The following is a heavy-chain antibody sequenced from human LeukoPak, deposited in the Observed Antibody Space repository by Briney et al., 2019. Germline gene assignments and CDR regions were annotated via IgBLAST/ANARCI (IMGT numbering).Heavy chain of an antibody. CDR1: GGSFSGYY. D-gene: IGHD3-22*01. J-gene: IGHJ4*02. CDR3: AGGYYYVWAY. Sequence: SETLSLTCAVYGGSFSGYYWSWIRQPPGKGLEWIGEINHSGSTNYNPSLKSRVTISVDTSKNQFSLKLSSVTAADTAVYYCAGGYYYVWAYWGQGTLVTVSS. V-gene: IGHV4-34*01. CDR2: INHSGST.